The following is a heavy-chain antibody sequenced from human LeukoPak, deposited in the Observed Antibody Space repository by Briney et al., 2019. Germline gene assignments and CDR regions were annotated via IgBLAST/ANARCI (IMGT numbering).Heavy chain of an antibody. CDR1: GYTFTDYY. V-gene: IGHV1-2*02. CDR2: INPNDGDT. J-gene: IGHJ4*02. Sequence: ASVKVSFKASGYTFTDYYMHWVRHAPGQGFGWMGWINPNDGDTYYAQKFQGRVTMTRDTSISTAHMEVSRLRSDDTAVYYCARANFLYCSSTSCLFDYWGQGTLVTVSS. D-gene: IGHD2-2*01. CDR3: ARANFLYCSSTSCLFDY.